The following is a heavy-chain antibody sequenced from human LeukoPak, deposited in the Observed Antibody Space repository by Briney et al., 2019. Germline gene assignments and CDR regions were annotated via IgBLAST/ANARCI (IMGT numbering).Heavy chain of an antibody. J-gene: IGHJ5*02. CDR1: GGSISSYY. CDR2: INHSGST. D-gene: IGHD3-22*01. CDR3: ARQTYYYDSSGYYYKYNWFDP. Sequence: SETLSLTCTFSGGSISSYYWSWIRQPPGKGLEWIGEINHSGSTNYNPSLKSRVTISVDTSKNQFSLKLSSVTAADTAVYYCARQTYYYDSSGYYYKYNWFDPWGQGTLVTVSS. V-gene: IGHV4-34*01.